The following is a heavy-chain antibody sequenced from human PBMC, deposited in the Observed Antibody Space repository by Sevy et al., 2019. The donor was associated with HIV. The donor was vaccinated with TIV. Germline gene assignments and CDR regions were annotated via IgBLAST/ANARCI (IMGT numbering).Heavy chain of an antibody. V-gene: IGHV3-48*01. CDR2: ISSSSDSSRNL. D-gene: IGHD6-19*01. Sequence: GGSLRLSCVASGFTFSSYSMNWVRQAPGKGLEWVSYISSSSDSSRNLYYADPVKSRFSIYRDNAKNSVHLQMTSLGVEATAVYYCARPDLSGWYFDFWGHGTLVTVSS. J-gene: IGHJ4*01. CDR3: ARPDLSGWYFDF. CDR1: GFTFSSYS.